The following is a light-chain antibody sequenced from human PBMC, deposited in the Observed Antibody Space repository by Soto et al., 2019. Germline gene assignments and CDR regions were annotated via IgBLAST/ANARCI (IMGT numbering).Light chain of an antibody. J-gene: IGKJ1*01. V-gene: IGKV4-1*01. CDR1: QSILYSSNNKNY. Sequence: DIVMTQSPDSLAVSLGARATINFNSSQSILYSSNNKNYFAWFQQNPGQPPKLLISWASTRESGVPDRFSGSGSETDFALTISSLQAEDVAIYYCQQYYTSPTWTFGQGTKVDI. CDR3: QQYYTSPTWT. CDR2: WAS.